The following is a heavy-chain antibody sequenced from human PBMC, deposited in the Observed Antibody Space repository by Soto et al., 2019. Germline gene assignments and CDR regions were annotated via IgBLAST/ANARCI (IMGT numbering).Heavy chain of an antibody. J-gene: IGHJ5*02. CDR1: GFTFSKYW. CDR3: ARDRYFVAVPAAGTFYT. D-gene: IGHD2-2*01. Sequence: GGSLRLSCAASGFTFSKYWMSWVRQAPGKGLEWVANIKQDGSEKYYMDSVKGRFTISRDNAKNSLYLQMNSLRAEDTAVYYCARDRYFVAVPAAGTFYTWGQGTRVTVAS. V-gene: IGHV3-7*01. CDR2: IKQDGSEK.